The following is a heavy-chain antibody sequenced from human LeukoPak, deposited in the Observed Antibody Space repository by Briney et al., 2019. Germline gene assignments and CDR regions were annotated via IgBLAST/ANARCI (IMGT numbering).Heavy chain of an antibody. CDR3: AKCITGTPHEGFDI. CDR1: GFSFSSYW. D-gene: IGHD3-10*01. V-gene: IGHV3-74*01. CDR2: INGDGSST. J-gene: IGHJ3*02. Sequence: PGGSLRLSCAASGFSFSSYWMQWVRQAPGKGLVWVSRINGDGSSTSHADSVKGRLTISRDNAKNTLYLQMNRLRAEDTAVYYCAKCITGTPHEGFDIWGQGTMVTVSS.